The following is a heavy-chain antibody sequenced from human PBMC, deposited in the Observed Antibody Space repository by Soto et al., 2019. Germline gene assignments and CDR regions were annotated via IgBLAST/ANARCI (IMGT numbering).Heavy chain of an antibody. Sequence: GGSLRLSCAASGFTFSSYAMSWVRQAPGKGLEWVSAISGSGGSTYYADSVKGRFTISRDNSKNTLYLQMNSLRAEDKAVYYCAKCAIWFGELFGYYYYGMDVWGQGTTVTVSS. CDR2: ISGSGGST. V-gene: IGHV3-23*01. D-gene: IGHD3-10*01. J-gene: IGHJ6*02. CDR1: GFTFSSYA. CDR3: AKCAIWFGELFGYYYYGMDV.